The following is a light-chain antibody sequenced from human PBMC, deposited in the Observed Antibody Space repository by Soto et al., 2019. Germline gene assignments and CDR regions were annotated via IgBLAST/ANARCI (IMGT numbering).Light chain of an antibody. CDR3: QQYNTYSRT. V-gene: IGKV1-5*03. J-gene: IGKJ2*01. CDR1: QSISTW. Sequence: DIQMTQSPSTLSASVGDRVTITCRASQSISTWLAWYQQKPGKAPKILSYKASSLESGVPSRFSGSGSGTELTLTISSVQPDDFATYYCQQYNTYSRTFGQGTQLEIK. CDR2: KAS.